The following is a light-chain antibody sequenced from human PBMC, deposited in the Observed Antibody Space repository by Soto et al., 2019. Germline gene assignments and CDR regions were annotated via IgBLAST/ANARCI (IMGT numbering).Light chain of an antibody. CDR1: SSNVGTYDY. V-gene: IGLV2-11*01. Sequence: QSALTQPRSVSGSPGQSVTISCTGTSSNVGTYDYVSWYQQHPGKAPKLMIYDVNKRPSGVPDRFSGSKSGNTASLTISGLQAEHEADYYCCSYAGSYTYVVFGGGTKLTVL. CDR3: CSYAGSYTYVV. J-gene: IGLJ2*01. CDR2: DVN.